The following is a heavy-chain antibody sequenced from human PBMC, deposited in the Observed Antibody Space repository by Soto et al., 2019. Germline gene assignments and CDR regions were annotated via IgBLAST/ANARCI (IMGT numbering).Heavy chain of an antibody. CDR1: GGSFSGYY. CDR3: ARGRGDSDGKGWFDP. D-gene: IGHD5-18*01. CDR2: INHSGST. J-gene: IGHJ5*02. Sequence: SETLSLTCAVYGGSFSGYYWSWIRQPPGKGLEWIGEINHSGSTNYKPSLKSRVTISVDTSKNQFSLKLSSVTAADTAVYYCARGRGDSDGKGWFDPWGQGTLVTVSS. V-gene: IGHV4-34*01.